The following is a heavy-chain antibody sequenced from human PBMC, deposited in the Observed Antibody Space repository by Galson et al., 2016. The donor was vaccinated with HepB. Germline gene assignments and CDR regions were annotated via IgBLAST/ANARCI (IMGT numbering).Heavy chain of an antibody. J-gene: IGHJ4*02. Sequence: SVKVSCKASGYTFTDYAMHWVRQAPGQRLEWMGWINAGNGHTKYSQKLQGRVTITRDTSASTAYMELSSLTSEDTAVYYCASSGGHNGGYGYWGQGTLVTDSS. CDR2: INAGNGHT. CDR1: GYTFTDYA. CDR3: ASSGGHNGGYGY. D-gene: IGHD5-18*01. V-gene: IGHV1-3*01.